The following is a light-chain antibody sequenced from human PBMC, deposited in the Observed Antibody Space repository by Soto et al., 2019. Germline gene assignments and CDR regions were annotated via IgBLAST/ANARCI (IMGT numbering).Light chain of an antibody. Sequence: EIVLTQSPGTLSLSPGERATLSCRASQSVSSSYLAWYQQKPGQAPRLLIYGASSRATSIPDRFSGSGSGTDFTLTISRLEPEDFAVYYCQKYGSSPPFTFGPGTKVDIK. CDR1: QSVSSSY. J-gene: IGKJ3*01. V-gene: IGKV3-20*01. CDR3: QKYGSSPPFT. CDR2: GAS.